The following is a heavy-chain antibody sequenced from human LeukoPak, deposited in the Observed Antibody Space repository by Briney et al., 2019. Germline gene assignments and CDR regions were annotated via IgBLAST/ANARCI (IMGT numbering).Heavy chain of an antibody. J-gene: IGHJ4*02. Sequence: PSETLSLTCTVSGHSISSGYYWGWIRQPPGKGLEWIGTIYRSGSTYYNPSLKRRVTISVDTSSNQFSLQLSSVTAADTAVYYCARNDGGYTKPTDYWGQGTLVTVSS. CDR3: ARNDGGYTKPTDY. V-gene: IGHV4-38-2*02. CDR1: GHSISSGYY. D-gene: IGHD1-26*01. CDR2: IYRSGST.